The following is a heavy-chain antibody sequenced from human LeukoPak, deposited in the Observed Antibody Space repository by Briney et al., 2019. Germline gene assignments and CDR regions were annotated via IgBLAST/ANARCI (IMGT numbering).Heavy chain of an antibody. D-gene: IGHD5-18*01. CDR3: ARSSSVGYFRRSFDY. CDR2: FDPEDGET. CDR1: GYTLTELS. Sequence: ASVKVSCKVSGYTLTELSMHWVRQAPGKGLEWMGGFDPEDGETIYAQKFQGRVTMTEDTSTDTAYMELSSLRSEDTAVYYCARSSSVGYFRRSFDYWGQGTLVTVSS. V-gene: IGHV1-24*01. J-gene: IGHJ4*02.